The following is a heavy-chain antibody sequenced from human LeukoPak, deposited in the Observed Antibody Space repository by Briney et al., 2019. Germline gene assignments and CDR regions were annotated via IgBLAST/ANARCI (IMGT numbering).Heavy chain of an antibody. Sequence: PSETLSLTCTVSGGSISSSSYYWGWIRQPPGKGLEWIGSIYYSGYTYYNPSLKSRVTISVDTSKNQFSLKLSSVTAADTAVYYCARANIVVVPAAPPGYFDYWGQGTLVTVSS. V-gene: IGHV4-39*01. CDR1: GGSISSSSYY. CDR2: IYYSGYT. CDR3: ARANIVVVPAAPPGYFDY. D-gene: IGHD2-2*01. J-gene: IGHJ4*02.